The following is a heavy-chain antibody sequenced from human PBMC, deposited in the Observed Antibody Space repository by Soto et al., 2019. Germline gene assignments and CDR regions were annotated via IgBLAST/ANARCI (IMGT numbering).Heavy chain of an antibody. D-gene: IGHD3-16*01. CDR3: ARGGGDYVWGSYGAFDI. V-gene: IGHV3-30-3*01. CDR1: GFTFSSYA. Sequence: GGSLRLSCAASGFTFSSYAMHWVRQAPGKGLEWVAVISYDGSNKYYADSVKGRFTISRDNSKNTLYLQMNSLRAEDTAVYYCARGGGDYVWGSYGAFDIWGQGTMVTVSS. J-gene: IGHJ3*02. CDR2: ISYDGSNK.